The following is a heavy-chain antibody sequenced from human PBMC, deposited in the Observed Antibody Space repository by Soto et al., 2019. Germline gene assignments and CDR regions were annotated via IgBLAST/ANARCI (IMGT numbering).Heavy chain of an antibody. J-gene: IGHJ4*02. Sequence: PSETPSLTCAVSGYSMRTGFNWAWSRQPPGKGLEWIGSIYHSGSTYYNLSLKSRVTISSDESNNQISLKLSSVTAADTALYYCARDWGTGFYKLDCWGQGTLVTVSS. D-gene: IGHD6-19*01. CDR2: IYHSGST. CDR1: GYSMRTGFN. V-gene: IGHV4-38-2*02. CDR3: ARDWGTGFYKLDC.